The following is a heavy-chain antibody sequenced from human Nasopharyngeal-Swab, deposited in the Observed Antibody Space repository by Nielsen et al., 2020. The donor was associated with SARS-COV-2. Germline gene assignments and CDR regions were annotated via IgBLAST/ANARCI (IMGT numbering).Heavy chain of an antibody. CDR2: ITAGGVTT. Sequence: WIRQPPGKGLEWVSTITAGGVTTYYADSVKGRFTISRDNSKNTLYLEMNSLRAEDTAVYYCAKVAGSCGGSSCPGDYWGQGTLVTVSS. J-gene: IGHJ4*02. CDR3: AKVAGSCGGSSCPGDY. D-gene: IGHD6-19*01. V-gene: IGHV3-23*01.